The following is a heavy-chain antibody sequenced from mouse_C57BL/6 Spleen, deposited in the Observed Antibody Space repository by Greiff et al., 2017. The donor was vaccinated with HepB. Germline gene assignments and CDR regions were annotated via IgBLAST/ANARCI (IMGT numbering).Heavy chain of an antibody. Sequence: VQLQQPGAELVMPGASVKLSCKASGYTFTSYWMHWVKQRPGQGLEWIGEIDPSDSYTNYNQKFKGKSTLTVDKSSSTAYMQLSSLTSEDSAVYYCARSSYYGSSYDAMDYWGQGTSVTVSS. V-gene: IGHV1-69*01. CDR3: ARSSYYGSSYDAMDY. CDR2: IDPSDSYT. J-gene: IGHJ4*01. D-gene: IGHD1-1*01. CDR1: GYTFTSYW.